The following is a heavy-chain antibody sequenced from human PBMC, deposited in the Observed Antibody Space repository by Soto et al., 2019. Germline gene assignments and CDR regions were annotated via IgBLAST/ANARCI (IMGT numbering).Heavy chain of an antibody. CDR3: ARDVGSHDAFDI. V-gene: IGHV3-53*01. CDR1: GFTVSSNY. CDR2: IYSGGST. J-gene: IGHJ3*02. D-gene: IGHD1-26*01. Sequence: GGSLRLSCAASGFTVSSNYMSWVRQAPGKGLEWVSVIYSGGSTYYADSVKGRVTISRDNSKNTLYLQMNSLRAEDTAVYYCARDVGSHDAFDIWGQGTMVTVSS.